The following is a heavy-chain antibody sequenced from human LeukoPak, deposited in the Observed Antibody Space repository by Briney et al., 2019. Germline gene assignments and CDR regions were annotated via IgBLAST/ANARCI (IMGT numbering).Heavy chain of an antibody. V-gene: IGHV1-69*13. Sequence: SVKVSCKASGGTFSSYAISWVRQAPGQGLEWMGGIIPIFGTANYAQKFQGRVTITADESTSTAYMELSSLRSEDTAVYYCARNLLGELSFDAFDIWGQGTMVTVSS. D-gene: IGHD3-16*02. J-gene: IGHJ3*02. CDR2: IIPIFGTA. CDR3: ARNLLGELSFDAFDI. CDR1: GGTFSSYA.